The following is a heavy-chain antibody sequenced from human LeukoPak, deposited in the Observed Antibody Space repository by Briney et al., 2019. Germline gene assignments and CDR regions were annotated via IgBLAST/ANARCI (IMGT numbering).Heavy chain of an antibody. CDR1: GFTFSNYD. CDR3: AKARSVADFDY. V-gene: IGHV3-30*18. CDR2: IYYDGSNQ. Sequence: GGSLRLSCAASGFTFSNYDMHWVRQAPGKGLEWVAVIYYDGSNQYYADSVKGRFTVSRDNAKNTLYLQMDSLRAEDTAVYYCAKARSVADFDYWGQGTLVTVSS. D-gene: IGHD6-19*01. J-gene: IGHJ4*02.